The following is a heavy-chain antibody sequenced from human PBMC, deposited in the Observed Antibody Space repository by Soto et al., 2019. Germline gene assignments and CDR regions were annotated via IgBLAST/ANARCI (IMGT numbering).Heavy chain of an antibody. Sequence: PGESLKISFKGSGYTFTNYWIDWVSQMPGKGPEWMGIIYPGHSDTKYNPSFQGQVTISADKSITTTYLQWSSLKASDTAIYYCAASIFYYCMDVGGQGTTVNVSS. CDR3: AASIFYYCMDV. J-gene: IGHJ6*02. CDR1: GYTFTNYW. V-gene: IGHV5-51*01. CDR2: IYPGHSDT.